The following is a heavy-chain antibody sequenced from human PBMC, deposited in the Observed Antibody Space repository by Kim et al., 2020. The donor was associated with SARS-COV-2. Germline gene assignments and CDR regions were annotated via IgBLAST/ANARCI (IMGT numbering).Heavy chain of an antibody. J-gene: IGHJ4*02. CDR1: GGSFSGYF. V-gene: IGHV4-34*01. CDR2: INHSGST. CDR3: ARAPPRNYYYDSSGYPN. Sequence: SQTLSLTCAVYGGSFSGYFWSWIRQPPGKGLEWIGEINHSGSTNYNPSPKGRVTISVDTSKNQFSLRLSSVTAADTAVYYCARAPPRNYYYDSSGYPNWGQGALVTVSS. D-gene: IGHD3-22*01.